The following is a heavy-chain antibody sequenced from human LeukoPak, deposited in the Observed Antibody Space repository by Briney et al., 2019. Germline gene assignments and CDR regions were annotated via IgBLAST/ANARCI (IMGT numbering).Heavy chain of an antibody. D-gene: IGHD2-21*01. V-gene: IGHV3-21*01. CDR1: GSTFTGYS. Sequence: LGGPLRPSCVAYGSTFTGYSRKWFRQAPGKGLERVSSISSSSSYKYYADSLKGRFTISRDNAKNSLYLQMNSLRAEDTAVYYCAREISSFSVKDCAGFCYAVDYWGQGALVTVSS. CDR3: AREISSFSVKDCAGFCYAVDY. J-gene: IGHJ4*02. CDR2: ISSSSSYK.